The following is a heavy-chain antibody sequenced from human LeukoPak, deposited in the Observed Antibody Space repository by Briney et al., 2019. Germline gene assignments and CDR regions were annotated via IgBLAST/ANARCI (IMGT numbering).Heavy chain of an antibody. J-gene: IGHJ3*02. CDR1: DDSFSSHY. CDR2: ISYIGST. V-gene: IGHV4-59*11. CDR3: ARDLVTVTKGFDI. Sequence: SETLSLTCAVSDDSFSSHYWTWIRQPPGKGLEWIGCISYIGSTNYNPSLKSRVTISIDTSKNQFSLKLSSVTAADTAVYYCARDLVTVTKGFDIWGQGTMVSVSS. D-gene: IGHD4-17*01.